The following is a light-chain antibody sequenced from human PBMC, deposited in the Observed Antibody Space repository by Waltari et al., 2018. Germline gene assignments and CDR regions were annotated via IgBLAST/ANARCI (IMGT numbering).Light chain of an antibody. V-gene: IGKV4-1*01. CDR2: WAS. J-gene: IGKJ4*01. CDR1: PMIISSSNNKNY. Sequence: DIVMTQSPDSLAVALGERATINCKSSPMIISSSNNKNYLAWYQQKPGKPPKVLIYWASTRESGVPDRFSGSGSGTDFTLTISSLHTEDVAVYYCQQYYSSPLSFGGGTKVEIK. CDR3: QQYYSSPLS.